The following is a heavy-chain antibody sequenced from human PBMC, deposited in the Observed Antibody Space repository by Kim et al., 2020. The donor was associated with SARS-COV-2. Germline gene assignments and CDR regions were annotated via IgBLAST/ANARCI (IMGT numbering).Heavy chain of an antibody. CDR3: ARDER. Sequence: NHDGSRKYYVDSVKGRFTISRDDAKNSLFLQISSLRADDTAVYYCARDERWGQGIQVIVSS. CDR2: NHDGSRK. J-gene: IGHJ4*02. V-gene: IGHV3-7*01.